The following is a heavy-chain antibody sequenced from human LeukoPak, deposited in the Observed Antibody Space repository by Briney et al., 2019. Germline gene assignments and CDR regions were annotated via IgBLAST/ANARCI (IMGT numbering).Heavy chain of an antibody. J-gene: IGHJ4*02. CDR2: IYSGGST. CDR3: ARGGGGSYPRLGD. V-gene: IGHV3-66*01. D-gene: IGHD1-26*01. Sequence: GGSLRLSCAASGFTVSSNYMSWVRQAPGKGLEGVSVIYSGGSTYYADSVKGRLTISRDNPNITLYLQMISLRAVDTAVYYCARGGGGSYPRLGDWGQGTLVTVS. CDR1: GFTVSSNY.